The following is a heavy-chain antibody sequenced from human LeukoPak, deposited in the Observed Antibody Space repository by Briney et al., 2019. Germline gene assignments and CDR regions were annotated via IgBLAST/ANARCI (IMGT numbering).Heavy chain of an antibody. D-gene: IGHD3-10*02. CDR2: VSGGGAKR. J-gene: IGHJ3*01. Sequence: GGSLRLSCSASGFIFDNFAMNWVAQAPGKGPGGVSYVSGGGAKRHYSASVKGRFTISRDNSKNTLYLEMNSLRAEDTAMYYCAKCSANYYDDAFDVWGRGTMVTVSS. CDR3: AKCSANYYDDAFDV. CDR1: GFIFDNFA. V-gene: IGHV3-23*01.